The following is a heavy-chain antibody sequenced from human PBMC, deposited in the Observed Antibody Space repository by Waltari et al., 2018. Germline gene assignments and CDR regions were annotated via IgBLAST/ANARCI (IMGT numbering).Heavy chain of an antibody. CDR2: IYHSGST. CDR3: ARDPVDCSSTSCPP. V-gene: IGHV4-38-2*02. CDR1: GYSISSGYS. D-gene: IGHD2-2*01. J-gene: IGHJ5*02. Sequence: QVQLQESGPGLVKPSETLSLTCAVSGYSISSGYSWGWIRQPPGKGLEWIGSIYHSGSTYYNPSLKSRVTISVDTSKNQFSLKLSSVTAADTAVYYCARDPVDCSSTSCPPWGQGTLVTVSS.